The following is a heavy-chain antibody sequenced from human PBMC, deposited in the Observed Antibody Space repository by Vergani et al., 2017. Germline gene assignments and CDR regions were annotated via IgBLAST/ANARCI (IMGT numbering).Heavy chain of an antibody. CDR1: GYSFTTYW. CDR2: IDPGDSYT. D-gene: IGHD2-15*01. Sequence: EVQLVQSGAEVKKPGESLRLSCKASGYSFTTYWISWVRQMPGKGLEWMGRIDPGDSYTDYSPSFQGHVTISADKSISTAYLQWSSLKASDTAMYYCARGSGGSWYYYMDVWGKGTTVTVSS. V-gene: IGHV5-10-1*03. J-gene: IGHJ6*03. CDR3: ARGSGGSWYYYMDV.